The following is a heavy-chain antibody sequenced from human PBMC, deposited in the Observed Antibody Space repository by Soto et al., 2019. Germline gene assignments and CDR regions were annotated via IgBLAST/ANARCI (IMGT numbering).Heavy chain of an antibody. CDR1: GGSFSGYY. V-gene: IGHV4-34*01. CDR2: INHSGST. J-gene: IGHJ5*02. CDR3: ARDLGNCSSTSCYEGWFDP. Sequence: SETLSLTCAVYGGSFSGYYWSWIRQPPGKGLEWIGEINHSGSTNYNPSLKSRVTISVDTSKNQFSLKLSSVTAADTAVYYCARDLGNCSSTSCYEGWFDPWGQGTLVTVS. D-gene: IGHD2-2*01.